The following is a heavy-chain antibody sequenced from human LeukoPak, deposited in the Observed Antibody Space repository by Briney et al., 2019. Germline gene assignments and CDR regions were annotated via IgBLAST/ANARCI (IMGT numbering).Heavy chain of an antibody. CDR1: GFTFSSYW. CDR2: IKGDGSIT. Sequence: GGSLRLSCVASGFTFSSYWMHWVRQAPGKGLVWVSHIKGDGSITTYADSVRGRFTISRDNAKNTLYLQMNSLRAEDTAVYYCADSNFDYWGQGTLVTVSS. J-gene: IGHJ4*02. V-gene: IGHV3-74*01. CDR3: ADSNFDY. D-gene: IGHD5-18*01.